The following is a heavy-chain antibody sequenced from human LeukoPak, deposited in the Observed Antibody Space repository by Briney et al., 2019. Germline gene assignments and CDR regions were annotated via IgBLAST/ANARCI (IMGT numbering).Heavy chain of an antibody. D-gene: IGHD6-19*01. CDR2: IYYSGST. J-gene: IGHJ1*01. Sequence: SETLSLTCTVSGGSISSGGYYWSWIRQHPGKGLEWIGYIYYSGSTYYNPSLKSRVTISVDTSKNQFSLKLSSVTAADTAVYYCARGPRWLGQYFQHWGQGTLVTVSS. V-gene: IGHV4-31*03. CDR3: ARGPRWLGQYFQH. CDR1: GGSISSGGYY.